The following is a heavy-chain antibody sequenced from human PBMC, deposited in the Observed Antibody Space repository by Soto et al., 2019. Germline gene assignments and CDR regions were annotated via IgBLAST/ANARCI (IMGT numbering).Heavy chain of an antibody. D-gene: IGHD1-26*01. CDR2: IWYDGSNK. J-gene: IGHJ6*04. CDR1: GFTFSSYG. V-gene: IGHV3-33*01. CDR3: ARGALLFTKGYGMDV. Sequence: GGSLRLSCAASGFTFSSYGMHWVRQAPGKGLEWVAVIWYDGSNKYYADSVKGRFTISRDNSKNTLYLQMNSLRAEDTAVYYCARGALLFTKGYGMDVWGKGTTVTVSS.